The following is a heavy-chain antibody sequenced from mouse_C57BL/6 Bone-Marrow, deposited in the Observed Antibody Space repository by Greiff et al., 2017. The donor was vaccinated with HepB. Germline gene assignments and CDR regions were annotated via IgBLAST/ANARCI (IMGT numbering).Heavy chain of an antibody. CDR3: TRRGDYGSSPWFAY. CDR1: GYTFTDYE. V-gene: IGHV1-15*01. CDR2: IDPETGGT. J-gene: IGHJ3*01. D-gene: IGHD1-1*01. Sequence: QVQLQQSGAELVRPGASVTLSCKASGYTFTDYEMHWVKQTPVHGLEWIGAIDPETGGTAYNQKFKGKAILTADKSSSTAYMELRSLTSEDSAVYYFTRRGDYGSSPWFAYWGQGTLVTVSA.